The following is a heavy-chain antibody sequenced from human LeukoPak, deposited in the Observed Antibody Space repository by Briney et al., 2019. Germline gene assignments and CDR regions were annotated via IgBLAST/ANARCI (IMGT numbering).Heavy chain of an antibody. J-gene: IGHJ6*03. V-gene: IGHV4-34*01. Sequence: PSETLSLTCAVYGGSFSGNYWSWIRQPPGKGLEWIGEINHSVSTNYNPSLKSRVTISVDTSKNQFSLKLSSVTAADTAVYYCAGATHDSSMSPYYMDVWGKGTTVTVSS. CDR1: GGSFSGNY. CDR3: AGATHDSSMSPYYMDV. CDR2: INHSVST. D-gene: IGHD6-13*01.